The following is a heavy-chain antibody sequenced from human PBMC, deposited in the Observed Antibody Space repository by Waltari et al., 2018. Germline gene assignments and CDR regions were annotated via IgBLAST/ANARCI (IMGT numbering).Heavy chain of an antibody. CDR2: IKQDGSEK. D-gene: IGHD1-26*01. J-gene: IGHJ4*02. CDR3: ARDLEGWEPNYYFDY. Sequence: EVQLVESGGGLVQPGGSLRLSCAASGFTFSSYWMSWVRKAPGKGLEWVANIKQDGSEKYYVDSVKGRFTISRDNAKNSLYLQMNSLRAEDTAVYYCARDLEGWEPNYYFDYWGQGTLVTVSS. CDR1: GFTFSSYW. V-gene: IGHV3-7*01.